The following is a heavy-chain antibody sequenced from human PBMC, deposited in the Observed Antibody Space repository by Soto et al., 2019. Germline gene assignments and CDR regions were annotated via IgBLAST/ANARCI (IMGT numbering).Heavy chain of an antibody. CDR2: FESGGSI. Sequence: GGSLRLSCAASGFSVRTNYMSWVRQAPGKGLEWVSVFESGGSIYYTDSVKGRFIISSDYAKNTVYLQMNSLRDEDTAVYYCARAGVTPDFFDYWGQGTLVTVS. CDR3: ARAGVTPDFFDY. V-gene: IGHV3-53*01. CDR1: GFSVRTNY. J-gene: IGHJ4*02. D-gene: IGHD2-21*02.